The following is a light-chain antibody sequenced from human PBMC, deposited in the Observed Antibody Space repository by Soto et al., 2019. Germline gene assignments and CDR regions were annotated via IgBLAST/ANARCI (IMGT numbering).Light chain of an antibody. CDR2: GES. J-gene: IGKJ1*01. CDR3: QQYGSSGT. CDR1: QSVSSN. Sequence: ERVMKQSPATLSVSQGESATLSCRASQSVSSNLAWYQQKPGQAPRLLIYGESNRATGIPDRFSGSGSGTDFTLTISRLEPEDFAVYYCQQYGSSGTFGQGTKVDI. V-gene: IGKV3-20*01.